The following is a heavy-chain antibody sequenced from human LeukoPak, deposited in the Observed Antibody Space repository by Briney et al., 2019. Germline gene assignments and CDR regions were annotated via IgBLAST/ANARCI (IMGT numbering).Heavy chain of an antibody. J-gene: IGHJ5*02. CDR1: GYSFTSYW. V-gene: IGHV5-51*01. Sequence: GESLKISCKGSGYSFTSYWIGWVRQMPGKGLEWMGIIYPGDSDTRYSPSFQGQVTISADKSISTAYLQWSSLKASDTAMYYCARRGTCVDTGCKNWFDPWGQGTLVTVSS. CDR3: ARRGTCVDTGCKNWFDP. D-gene: IGHD5-18*01. CDR2: IYPGDSDT.